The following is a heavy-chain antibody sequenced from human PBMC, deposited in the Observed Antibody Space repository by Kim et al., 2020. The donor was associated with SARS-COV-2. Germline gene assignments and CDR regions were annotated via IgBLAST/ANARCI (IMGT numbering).Heavy chain of an antibody. CDR2: TYYRSTWYN. D-gene: IGHD3-10*01. CDR3: ARDLVRGIEYTGLDS. Sequence: SQTLSLTCAISGDSVSNDSVSWNWIRQSPSRGLEWLGRTYYRSTWYNDYAVSLEGRIIISPDIGKNQFSLQLRFVTPEDTAVYYCARDLVRGIEYTGLDSWGQGTLVNVSS. CDR1: GDSVSNDSVS. J-gene: IGHJ4*02. V-gene: IGHV6-1*01.